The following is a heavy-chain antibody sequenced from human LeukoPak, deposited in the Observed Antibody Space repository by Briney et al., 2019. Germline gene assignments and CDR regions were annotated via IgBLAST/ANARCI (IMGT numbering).Heavy chain of an antibody. D-gene: IGHD3-22*01. CDR2: IIPIFGTA. J-gene: IGHJ4*02. CDR1: GGTFSSYA. V-gene: IGHV1-69*05. CDR3: ARGILAYDSSGYLSDY. Sequence: SVKVSCKASGGTFSSYAISWVRQAPGQGLEWMGGIIPIFGTANYAQKFQGRVTITTDESTSTAYMELSSLRSEDTAVYYCARGILAYDSSGYLSDYWGQGTLVTVSS.